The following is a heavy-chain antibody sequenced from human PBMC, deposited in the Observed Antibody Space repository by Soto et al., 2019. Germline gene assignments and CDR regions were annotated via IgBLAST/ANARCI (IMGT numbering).Heavy chain of an antibody. CDR3: ARVGGITGTTSVGT. J-gene: IGHJ5*02. CDR1: GGSISSYY. Sequence: PSETLSLTCTVSGGSISSYYWSWIRQHPGKGLEWIWYIYYSGSTYYNPSLKSRVTISVDTSKNQFSLKLSSVTAADTAVYYCARVGGITGTTSVGTWGQGTLVTVSS. CDR2: IYYSGST. D-gene: IGHD1-20*01. V-gene: IGHV4-59*06.